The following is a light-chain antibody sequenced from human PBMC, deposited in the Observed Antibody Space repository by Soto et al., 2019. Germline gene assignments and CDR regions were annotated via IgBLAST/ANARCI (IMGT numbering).Light chain of an antibody. CDR1: QSVSSSY. CDR3: QQYVSSPQT. J-gene: IGKJ1*01. V-gene: IGKV3-20*01. CDR2: GAS. Sequence: EIVLTQSPGTLSLSPGKRATLSCRASQSVSSSYLAWYQQKPGQAPRLLIYGASNRATGIPDRFSGSGSGTDFTLTISRLEPEDFAMYFCQQYVSSPQTFGQGTKVEIK.